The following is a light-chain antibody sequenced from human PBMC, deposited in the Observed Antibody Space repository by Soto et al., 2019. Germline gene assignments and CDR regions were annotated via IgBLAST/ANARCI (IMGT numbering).Light chain of an antibody. CDR1: QSVSSSY. CDR2: GAS. J-gene: IGKJ1*01. CDR3: QQYGSSPKT. Sequence: VVMTQSPVTLSVSPGERATLSCRASQSVSSSYLAWYQQKPGQAPRLLIYGASSRATGIPDRFSGSGSGTDFTLTISRLEPEDFAVYYCQQYGSSPKTFGQGTKVDIK. V-gene: IGKV3-20*01.